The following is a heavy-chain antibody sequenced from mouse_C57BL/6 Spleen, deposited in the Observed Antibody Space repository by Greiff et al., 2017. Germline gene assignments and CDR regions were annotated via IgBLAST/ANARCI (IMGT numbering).Heavy chain of an antibody. D-gene: IGHD1-1*01. J-gene: IGHJ4*01. Sequence: EVMLVESGGGLVKPGGSLKLSCAASGFTFSDYGMHWVRQAPEKGLEWVAYISRGSSSVYYADTVKGRFTISRDNAKNTLFLQMTSLRSEDTALYYCARRSYGSSYGYAMDYWGQGTTVTVSS. CDR2: ISRGSSSV. CDR3: ARRSYGSSYGYAMDY. CDR1: GFTFSDYG. V-gene: IGHV5-17*01.